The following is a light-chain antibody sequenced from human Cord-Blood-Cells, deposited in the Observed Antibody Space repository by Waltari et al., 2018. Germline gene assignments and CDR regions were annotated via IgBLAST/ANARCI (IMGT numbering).Light chain of an antibody. CDR3: QQYGSSPWT. Sequence: EIVLTQSPGTLSLSPGERATLSCRASQSVSSSYLAWYQQKPGQAPSLLIYGGSSRATGIPDRFSGRGSGTDFTLTISRLEPEDFAVYYCQQYGSSPWTFGQGTKVEIK. V-gene: IGKV3-20*01. CDR2: GGS. J-gene: IGKJ1*01. CDR1: QSVSSSY.